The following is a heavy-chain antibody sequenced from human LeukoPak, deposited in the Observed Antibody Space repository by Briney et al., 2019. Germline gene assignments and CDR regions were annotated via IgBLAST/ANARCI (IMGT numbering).Heavy chain of an antibody. CDR2: ISTSSSYI. D-gene: IGHD3-3*01. Sequence: GGSLRLSCAASGFTFSRNSMTWVRQAPGKGLEWVSSISTSSSYIYYSDSVKGRFTISRDNAKSSLYLQMNSLRAEDTAVYYCASVRSSGYYSGWFDPWGQGSLVTASS. V-gene: IGHV3-21*01. J-gene: IGHJ5*02. CDR1: GFTFSRNS. CDR3: ASVRSSGYYSGWFDP.